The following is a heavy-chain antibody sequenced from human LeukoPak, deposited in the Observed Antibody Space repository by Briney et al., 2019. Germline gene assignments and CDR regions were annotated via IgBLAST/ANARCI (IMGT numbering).Heavy chain of an antibody. CDR2: INPNSGGT. CDR3: ARGFTVTNYDAFDI. Sequence: ASVKVSCKASGYTFTGYYMHWVRQAPGQGLEWMGWINPNSGGTNYVQKFQGRVTMTRDTSISTAYMELSRLRSDDTAVYYCARGFTVTNYDAFDIWGQGTMVTVSS. V-gene: IGHV1-2*02. CDR1: GYTFTGYY. J-gene: IGHJ3*02. D-gene: IGHD4-17*01.